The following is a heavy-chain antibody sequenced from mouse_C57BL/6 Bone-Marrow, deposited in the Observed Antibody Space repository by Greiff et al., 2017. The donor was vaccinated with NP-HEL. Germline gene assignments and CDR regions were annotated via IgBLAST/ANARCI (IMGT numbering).Heavy chain of an antibody. D-gene: IGHD1-1*01. CDR2: ISNGGGST. V-gene: IGHV5-12*01. CDR3: ARRQYYGQGYFDV. Sequence: LQQSGGGLVQPGGSLKLSCAASGFTFSDYYMYWVRQTPEKRLEWVAYISNGGGSTYYPDTVKGRFTISRDNAKNTLYLQMSRLKSEDTAMYYCARRQYYGQGYFDVWGTGTTVTVSS. J-gene: IGHJ1*03. CDR1: GFTFSDYY.